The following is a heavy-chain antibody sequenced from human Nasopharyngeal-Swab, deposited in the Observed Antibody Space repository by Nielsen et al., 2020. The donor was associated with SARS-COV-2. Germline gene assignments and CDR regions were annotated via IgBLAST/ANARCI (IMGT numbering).Heavy chain of an antibody. D-gene: IGHD1-14*01. CDR1: GFTFSDYS. CDR3: ARDKNPTVFDF. CDR2: ISHDSRTT. Sequence: GVLKISCAASGFTFSDYSMIWVRQAPGKGLEWLSYISHDSRTTVYADSVKGRFTISRDNAKTSLFLQMNSLRAEDTAVYFCARDKNPTVFDFWGQGTLITVSS. V-gene: IGHV3-48*01. J-gene: IGHJ4*02.